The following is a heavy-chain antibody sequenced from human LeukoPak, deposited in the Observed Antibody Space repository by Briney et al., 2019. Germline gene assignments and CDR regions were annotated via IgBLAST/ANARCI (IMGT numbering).Heavy chain of an antibody. CDR3: AKPERGYDVLTEYSR. J-gene: IGHJ4*02. D-gene: IGHD3-9*01. V-gene: IGHV3-23*01. Sequence: PGGSLRLSCAASGFTFSTYAMSWVRQAPGEGLEWVSVISGSGGSTYYADSVKGRFSISRDNSKNTLYLQMNSLRVEDTAVYYCAKPERGYDVLTEYSRWGQGTLVTVSS. CDR2: ISGSGGST. CDR1: GFTFSTYA.